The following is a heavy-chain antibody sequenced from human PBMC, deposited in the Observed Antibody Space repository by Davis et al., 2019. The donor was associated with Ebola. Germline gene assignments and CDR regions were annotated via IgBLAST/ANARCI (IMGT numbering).Heavy chain of an antibody. CDR2: IYYSGST. J-gene: IGHJ4*02. V-gene: IGHV4-59*12. CDR3: ARDPAGGYFDY. D-gene: IGHD4-23*01. Sequence: PSETLSLTCAVYGGSFSGYYWSWIRQPPGKGLEWIGYIYYSGSTNYNPSLKSRVTISVDTSKNQFSLKLSSVTAADTAVYYCARDPAGGYFDYWGQGTLVTVSS. CDR1: GGSFSGYY.